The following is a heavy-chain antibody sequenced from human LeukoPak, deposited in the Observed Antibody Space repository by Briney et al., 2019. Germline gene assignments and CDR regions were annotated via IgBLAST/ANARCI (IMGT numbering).Heavy chain of an antibody. V-gene: IGHV3-21*01. Sequence: GGSLRLSCAASGFTFSSYSMNWVRQAPGKGLEWVSSISSSSSYIYYADSVKGRFTISRDNAKNSLYLQMNSLRAEDTAVYYCAREHYCGSGKQIPLDYWGQGTLVTVSS. CDR2: ISSSSSYI. CDR1: GFTFSSYS. D-gene: IGHD3-10*01. J-gene: IGHJ4*02. CDR3: AREHYCGSGKQIPLDY.